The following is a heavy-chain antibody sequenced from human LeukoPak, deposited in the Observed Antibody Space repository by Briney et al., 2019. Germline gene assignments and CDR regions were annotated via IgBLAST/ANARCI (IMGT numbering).Heavy chain of an antibody. J-gene: IGHJ4*02. V-gene: IGHV3-64*01. CDR2: ISSNGGST. Sequence: QPGGSLRLSCAASGFTFSSYAMHWVRQAPGKGLEYVSAISSNGGSTYYANSVKGRFTISRDNSKHTLYLQMGSLRAEDMAVYYCARDYYFGDYWGQRTLVTVSS. CDR1: GFTFSSYA. D-gene: IGHD3-10*01. CDR3: ARDYYFGDY.